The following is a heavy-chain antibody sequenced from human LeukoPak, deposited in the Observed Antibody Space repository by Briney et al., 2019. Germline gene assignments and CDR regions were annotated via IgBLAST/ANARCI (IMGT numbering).Heavy chain of an antibody. D-gene: IGHD6-13*01. CDR2: IYYSGST. J-gene: IGHJ4*02. CDR3: ARRSSSSWYEVFDY. V-gene: IGHV4-39*01. Sequence: PSETLSLTCTVSGGSISSSSYYWGWIRQPPGKGLEWIGSIYYSGSTYYNPSLKSRVTISVDTSKNQFSLKLSSVTAADTAVYYCARRSSSSWYEVFDYWGQGTLVTVSS. CDR1: GGSISSSSYY.